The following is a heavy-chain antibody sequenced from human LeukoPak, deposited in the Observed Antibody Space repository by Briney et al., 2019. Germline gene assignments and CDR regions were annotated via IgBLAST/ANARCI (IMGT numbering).Heavy chain of an antibody. CDR3: ARNRVDNWNYPVYFDY. D-gene: IGHD1-7*01. J-gene: IGHJ4*02. CDR1: GGSISTGGYY. Sequence: SQTLSLTCTVSGGSISTGGYYWSWIRQHPGKGLEWIGYIYYSGSTYYNPSLKSRVTISVDTSKNQFSLKLSSVTAADTAVYYCARNRVDNWNYPVYFDYWGQGTLVTVSS. CDR2: IYYSGST. V-gene: IGHV4-31*03.